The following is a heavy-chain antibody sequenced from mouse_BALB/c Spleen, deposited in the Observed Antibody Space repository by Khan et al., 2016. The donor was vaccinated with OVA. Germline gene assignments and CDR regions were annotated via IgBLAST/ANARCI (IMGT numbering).Heavy chain of an antibody. V-gene: IGHV9-3*02. CDR1: GYTFTNYG. D-gene: IGHD2-14*01. Sequence: QIQLVQSGPELKKPGETVKISCKASGYTFTNYGMNWVKQAPGKGLKWMGWINTNTGETTFAEEFKERFAFSLETSASTAYLQINSLKNEDTSTYFCARGYYMYGSCFAYWGQGTLVTVSA. CDR2: INTNTGET. J-gene: IGHJ3*01. CDR3: ARGYYMYGSCFAY.